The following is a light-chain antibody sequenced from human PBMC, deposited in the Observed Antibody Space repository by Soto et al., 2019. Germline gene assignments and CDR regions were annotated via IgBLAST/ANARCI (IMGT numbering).Light chain of an antibody. CDR2: AAS. CDR3: QQYYSYPLT. J-gene: IGKJ5*01. V-gene: IGKV1-8*01. CDR1: QGISSY. Sequence: IRMTQSPSSLSASTGDRVTITCRAGQGISSYLAWYQQKPGKAPKLLIYAASTLQSGVPSRFSGSGSGTDFTLTISCLQSEDFATYYCQQYYSYPLTFGQGTRLEIK.